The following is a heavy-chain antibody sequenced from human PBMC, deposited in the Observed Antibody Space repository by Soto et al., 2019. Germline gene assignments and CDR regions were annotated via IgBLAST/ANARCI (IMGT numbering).Heavy chain of an antibody. D-gene: IGHD3-10*01. Sequence: PGGSLRLSCAASGFTFSDYGMHWVRQAPGKGLEWVAVILYDGNNKYCADSVKGRFTISRDNSKNTLYLQMSTLRAEDTAVYYCAKFQGVRGWDDFDIWGQGTMVTVSS. CDR3: AKFQGVRGWDDFDI. CDR1: GFTFSDYG. V-gene: IGHV3-30*18. J-gene: IGHJ3*02. CDR2: ILYDGNNK.